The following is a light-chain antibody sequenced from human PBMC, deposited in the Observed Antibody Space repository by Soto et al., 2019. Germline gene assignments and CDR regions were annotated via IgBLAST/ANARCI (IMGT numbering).Light chain of an antibody. CDR2: GAS. J-gene: IGKJ3*01. CDR3: QHYGNSPPSVT. Sequence: EVVLTQSPDTLSLSPGERATLSCRASQSVSSDYLVWYQQKPGQAPRLLIYGASSRATGIPDRFSGSGSGTDFTLTISRLEPEDFAVYYCQHYGNSPPSVTFGPGTEVDIK. CDR1: QSVSSDY. V-gene: IGKV3-20*01.